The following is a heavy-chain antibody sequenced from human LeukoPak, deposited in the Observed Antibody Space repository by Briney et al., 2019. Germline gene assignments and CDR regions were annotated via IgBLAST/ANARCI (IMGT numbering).Heavy chain of an antibody. J-gene: IGHJ4*02. Sequence: SETLSLTCAVYGGSFSGYYWSWIRQPPGKGLEWIGEINHSGSTNYNPSLKSRVTISVDKSKNQFSLKLSSVTAADTAVYYCARSKGSSGWFGFDYWGQGTLVTVSS. CDR2: INHSGST. CDR1: GGSFSGYY. CDR3: ARSKGSSGWFGFDY. V-gene: IGHV4-34*01. D-gene: IGHD6-19*01.